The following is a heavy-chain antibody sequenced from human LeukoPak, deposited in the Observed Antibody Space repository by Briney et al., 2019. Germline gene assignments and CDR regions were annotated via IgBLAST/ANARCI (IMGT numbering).Heavy chain of an antibody. J-gene: IGHJ5*02. V-gene: IGHV4-59*12. Sequence: SETLSLTCTVSGGSISSYYWSWIRQPPGKGLEWIGYIYYSGSTNYNPSLKSRVTISVDTSKNQFSLKLSSVTAADTAVYYCARTGSSSWLGRKYNWFDPWGQGTLVTVSS. CDR1: GGSISSYY. CDR3: ARTGSSSWLGRKYNWFDP. D-gene: IGHD6-13*01. CDR2: IYYSGST.